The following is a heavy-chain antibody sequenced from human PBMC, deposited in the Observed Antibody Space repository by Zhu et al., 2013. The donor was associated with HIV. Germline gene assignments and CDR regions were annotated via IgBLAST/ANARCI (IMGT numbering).Heavy chain of an antibody. CDR2: IRAYNGHT. J-gene: IGHJ3*02. CDR3: ARDLYSTSSRPFDI. V-gene: IGHV1-18*01. D-gene: IGHD6-6*01. Sequence: VQLVQSGAEVKKPGASVKISCKTSGYTFTNYGISWVRQAPGQGLEWMGWIRAYNGHTKYGQKLQGRVSMTTDTSTSTAYMELRNLRSDDTAVYYCARDLYSTSSRPFDIWGQGTMVTVSS. CDR1: GYTFTNYG.